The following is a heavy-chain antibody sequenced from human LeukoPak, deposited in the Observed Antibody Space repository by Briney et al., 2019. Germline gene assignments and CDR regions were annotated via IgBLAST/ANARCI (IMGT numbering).Heavy chain of an antibody. D-gene: IGHD2-2*01. CDR2: VTHSGRT. CDR1: GGSFSGYY. Sequence: SETLSLTCAVYGGSFSGYYWSWIRQPPGKGLEWIGEVTHSGRTNYNPSLRSRVTISVDMSKHQFSLKLISVTAADTAVYYCARGPRIVPANDGYYYMDVWGKGATVTVSS. CDR3: ARGPRIVPANDGYYYMDV. V-gene: IGHV4-34*01. J-gene: IGHJ6*03.